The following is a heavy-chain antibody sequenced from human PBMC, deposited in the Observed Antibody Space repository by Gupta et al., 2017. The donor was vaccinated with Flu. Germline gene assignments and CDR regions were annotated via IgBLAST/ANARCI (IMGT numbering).Heavy chain of an antibody. J-gene: IGHJ5*02. CDR1: GYTFTSYY. CDR3: ARGRRIITMIVVVHNWFDP. CDR2: INPSGGST. D-gene: IGHD3-22*01. Sequence: QVQLVQSGAEVKKPGASVKVSCKASGYTFTSYYMHWVRQAPGQGLEWMGIINPSGGSTSYAQKFQGRVTMTRDTSTSTVYMELSSLRSEDTAVYYCARGRRIITMIVVVHNWFDPWGQGTLVTVSS. V-gene: IGHV1-46*01.